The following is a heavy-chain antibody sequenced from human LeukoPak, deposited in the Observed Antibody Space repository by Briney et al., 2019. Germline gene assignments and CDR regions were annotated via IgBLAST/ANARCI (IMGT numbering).Heavy chain of an antibody. CDR2: IYYSGST. D-gene: IGHD4-11*01. J-gene: IGHJ6*03. Sequence: PSETLSLTCTVSGGSISSSSYYWGWIRQPPGKGLEWIGSIYYSGSTYYNPSLKSRVTISVDTSKNHFSLKLSSVTAADTAVYYCARVPYSNYYYYYYMDVWGKGTTVTVSS. CDR1: GGSISSSSYY. CDR3: ARVPYSNYYYYYYMDV. V-gene: IGHV4-39*07.